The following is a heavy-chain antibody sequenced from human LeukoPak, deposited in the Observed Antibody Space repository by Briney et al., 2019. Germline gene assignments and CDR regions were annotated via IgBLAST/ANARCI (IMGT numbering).Heavy chain of an antibody. Sequence: PSETLSLTCTVSGGSISSSSYYWGWIRQPPGKGLEWVSAISGSGGSTYYADSVKGRFTISRDNSKNTLYLQMNSLRAEDTAVYYCAKLLRKYYDSSGYSLDYWGQGTLVTVSS. CDR1: GGSISSSSYY. CDR3: AKLLRKYYDSSGYSLDY. V-gene: IGHV3-23*01. CDR2: ISGSGGST. D-gene: IGHD3-22*01. J-gene: IGHJ4*02.